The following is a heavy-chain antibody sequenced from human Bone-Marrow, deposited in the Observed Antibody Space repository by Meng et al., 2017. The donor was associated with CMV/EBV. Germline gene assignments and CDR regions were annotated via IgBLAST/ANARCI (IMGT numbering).Heavy chain of an antibody. V-gene: IGHV4-59*12. CDR1: GGSISSYY. Sequence: SETLSLTCTVSGGSISSYYWSWIRQPPGKGLEWIGYIYYSGSTNYNPSLKSRVTISVDKSKNQFSLKLSSVTAADTAVYYCARENGSGRFDYWGQGTLVTVSS. CDR2: IYYSGST. CDR3: ARENGSGRFDY. D-gene: IGHD3-10*01. J-gene: IGHJ4*02.